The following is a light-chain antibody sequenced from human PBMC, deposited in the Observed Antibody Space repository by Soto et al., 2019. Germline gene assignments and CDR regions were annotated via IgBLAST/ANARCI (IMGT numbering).Light chain of an antibody. CDR1: QSIRSNF. CDR2: GAS. CDR3: QQYGSSYT. J-gene: IGKJ2*01. Sequence: ENVLTQSPGTLSLSPGERATLSCRASQSIRSNFLAWYQQKPGQAPRLLIYGASNKIPGIPDRFSGSGSGTDFTLTISRLEPEDFAVYYCQQYGSSYTFGQGTKLEIK. V-gene: IGKV3-20*01.